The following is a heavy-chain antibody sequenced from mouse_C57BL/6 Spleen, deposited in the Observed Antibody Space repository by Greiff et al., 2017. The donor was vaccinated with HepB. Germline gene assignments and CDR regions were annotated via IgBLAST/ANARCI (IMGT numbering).Heavy chain of an antibody. J-gene: IGHJ4*01. D-gene: IGHD1-1*01. V-gene: IGHV1-61*01. CDR2: IYPSDSET. CDR3: ARSYGRGYAMDY. Sequence: QVQLQQPGAELVRPGSSVKLSCKASGYTFTRYWMDWVKQRPGQGLEWIGNIYPSDSETHYNQKFKDKATLTVDKSSSTAYMQLSSLTSEDSAVYYCARSYGRGYAMDYWGQGTSVTVSS. CDR1: GYTFTRYW.